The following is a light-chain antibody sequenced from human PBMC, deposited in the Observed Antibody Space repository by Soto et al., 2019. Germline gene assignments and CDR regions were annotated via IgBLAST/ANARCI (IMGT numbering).Light chain of an antibody. V-gene: IGLV1-40*01. CDR2: ANT. Sequence: HSVLTQPPSVSGAPGQRVSISCTGSSSNIGAGYGVHWYQQLPGTAPKLLIYANTTRPSGVPDRFSGSQSGTSASLAITGLQAEEETDYYCQSYDRSLSGAVFGGGTKLTVL. J-gene: IGLJ3*02. CDR1: SSNIGAGYG. CDR3: QSYDRSLSGAV.